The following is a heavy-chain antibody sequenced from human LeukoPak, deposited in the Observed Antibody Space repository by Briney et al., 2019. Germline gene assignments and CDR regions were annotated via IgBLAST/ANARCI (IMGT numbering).Heavy chain of an antibody. CDR1: GFTFSSYW. J-gene: IGHJ4*02. Sequence: GGSLRLSCAASGFTFSSYWMHWVRQAPGKGLVWVSRINSDGSSTSYADSVRGRFTISRDNAKNTLYLQMNSLRAEDTAVYYCARNVLPGYFDYWGQGTLVTVSS. CDR3: ARNVLPGYFDY. D-gene: IGHD2-15*01. CDR2: INSDGSST. V-gene: IGHV3-74*01.